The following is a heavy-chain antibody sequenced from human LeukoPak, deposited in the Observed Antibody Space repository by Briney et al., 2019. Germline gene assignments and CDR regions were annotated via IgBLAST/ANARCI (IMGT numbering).Heavy chain of an antibody. CDR1: PDSISSSSPY. V-gene: IGHV4-39*01. CDR3: ASVVGPTLPFDI. D-gene: IGHD1-26*01. CDR2: LYYSLYYSGST. Sequence: PSETLSLTCTVSPDSISSSSPYWGWIRQPPGKGLEWIGSLYYSLYYSGSTYYNPSLKSRVTISVDTSKNQFSLRLNSVTAADTAVYYCASVVGPTLPFDIWGQGTMVTVSS. J-gene: IGHJ3*02.